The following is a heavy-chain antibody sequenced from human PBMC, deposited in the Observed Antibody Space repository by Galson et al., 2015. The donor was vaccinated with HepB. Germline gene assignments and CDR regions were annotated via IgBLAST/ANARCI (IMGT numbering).Heavy chain of an antibody. D-gene: IGHD6-19*01. V-gene: IGHV3-23*01. Sequence: SLRLSCAGSGFIFSNYALSWVRQAPGKGLQWVSGISGDTYGTYYADSVKGRSTISRDNSNNRLYLQMTSVRADDTATYYCTKGRGWYTGFDSWGQGALVTVSS. CDR1: GFIFSNYA. CDR2: ISGDTYGT. J-gene: IGHJ4*02. CDR3: TKGRGWYTGFDS.